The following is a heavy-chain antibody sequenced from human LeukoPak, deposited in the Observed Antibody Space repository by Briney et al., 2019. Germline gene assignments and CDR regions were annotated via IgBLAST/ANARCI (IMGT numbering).Heavy chain of an antibody. CDR3: ARDQEGFDY. CDR2: IYPRDGST. CDR1: GYTFTSYY. Sequence: ASVKVSCKASGYTFTSYYMHWGRQAPGQGLEWMGMIYPRDGSTRYAQNVQGRVSLTRDTSTTTVPMELRGLTSEDTAVYHCARDQEGFDYWGQRTVVTVSS. J-gene: IGHJ4*02. V-gene: IGHV1-46*01.